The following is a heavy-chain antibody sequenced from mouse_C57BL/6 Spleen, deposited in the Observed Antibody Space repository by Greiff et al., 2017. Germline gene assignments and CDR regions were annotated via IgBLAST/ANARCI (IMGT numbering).Heavy chain of an antibody. CDR3: AKEGYYAPYFDY. Sequence: VQLQQSGPGLVAPSQSLSITCTVSGFSLTSYGVSWVRQPPGKGLEWLGVLWGDGSTNYHSALISSLCISKNNSTSQVFLQLNSLQTDDTATYYCAKEGYYAPYFDYWGQGTTLTVSS. D-gene: IGHD2-1*01. CDR1: GFSLTSYG. CDR2: LWGDGST. V-gene: IGHV2-3*01. J-gene: IGHJ2*01.